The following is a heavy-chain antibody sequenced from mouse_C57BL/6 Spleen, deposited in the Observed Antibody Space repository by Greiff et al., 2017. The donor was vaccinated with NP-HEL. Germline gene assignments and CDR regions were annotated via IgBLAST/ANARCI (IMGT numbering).Heavy chain of an antibody. CDR3: AVRSLYYFDY. CDR1: GYTFTSYW. V-gene: IGHV1-61*01. CDR2: IYPSDSET. J-gene: IGHJ2*01. Sequence: QVQLQQPGAELVRPGSSVKLSCKASGYTFTSYWMDWVKQRPGQGLEWIGNIYPSDSETHYNQKFKDKATLTVDKSSSTAYMQLSSLTSEDSAVYYCAVRSLYYFDYWGQGTTLTVSS.